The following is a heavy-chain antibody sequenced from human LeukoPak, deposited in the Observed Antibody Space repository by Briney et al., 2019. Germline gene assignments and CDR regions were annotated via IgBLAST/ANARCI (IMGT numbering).Heavy chain of an antibody. CDR2: INPNSGGT. V-gene: IGHV1-2*02. D-gene: IGHD6-6*01. CDR3: ARESLEYSSSSDAFDI. Sequence: ASVKVSCKASGGTFSNYAISWVRQAPGQGLEWMGWINPNSGGTNYAQKFQGRVTMTRDTSISTAYMELSRLRSDDTAVYYCARESLEYSSSSDAFDIWGQGTMVTVSS. J-gene: IGHJ3*02. CDR1: GGTFSNYA.